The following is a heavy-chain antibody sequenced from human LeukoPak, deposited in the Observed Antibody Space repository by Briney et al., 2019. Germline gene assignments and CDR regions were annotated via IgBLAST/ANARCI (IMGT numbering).Heavy chain of an antibody. D-gene: IGHD6-13*01. Sequence: PGGSLRLSCAASGFTFSGYAMSWVRQAPGKGLEWVSAISGSGGSTYYADSVKGRFTISRDNSKNTLYLQMNSLRAEDTAVYYCATYSSSWYCFDYWGQGTLVTVSS. V-gene: IGHV3-23*01. CDR1: GFTFSGYA. CDR3: ATYSSSWYCFDY. J-gene: IGHJ4*02. CDR2: ISGSGGST.